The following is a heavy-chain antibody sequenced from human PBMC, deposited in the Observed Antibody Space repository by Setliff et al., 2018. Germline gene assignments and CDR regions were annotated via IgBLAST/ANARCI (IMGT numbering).Heavy chain of an antibody. J-gene: IGHJ5*02. Sequence: PGWSLRLSCAASGFSLNSFRMTWIRQPPGKGLEWVSSISSTGDDIYYADPVKGRFTISRDNAENSLYLQMNSLRVEDTSVYYCARDGFDFRTGQGGPWGQGTRVTISS. D-gene: IGHD3-3*01. CDR2: ISSTGDDI. CDR3: ARDGFDFRTGQGGP. CDR1: GFSLNSFR. V-gene: IGHV3-21*01.